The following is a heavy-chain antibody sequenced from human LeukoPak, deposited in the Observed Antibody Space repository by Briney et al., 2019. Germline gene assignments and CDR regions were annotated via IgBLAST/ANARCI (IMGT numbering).Heavy chain of an antibody. D-gene: IGHD6-19*01. CDR2: INHSGST. CDR1: GGSFSGYY. V-gene: IGHV4-34*01. Sequence: SETLSLTCAVYGGSFSGYYWSWIRQPPGKGLGWIGEINHSGSTNYNPSLKSRVTISVDTSKNQFSLKLSSVTAADTAVYYCARGEYSSGWYEDDYFDYWGQGTLVTVSS. CDR3: ARGEYSSGWYEDDYFDY. J-gene: IGHJ4*02.